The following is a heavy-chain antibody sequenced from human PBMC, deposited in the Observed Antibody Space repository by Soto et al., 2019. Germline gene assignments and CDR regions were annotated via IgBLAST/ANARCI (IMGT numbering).Heavy chain of an antibody. CDR3: AKIKVVVVPAAPYFDD. CDR1: GFTFSSYA. V-gene: IGHV3-23*01. Sequence: GGSLRLSCAASGFTFSSYAMSWVRQAPGKGLEWVSAISGSGGSTYYADSVKGRFTISRDNSKNTLYLQMNSLRAEDTAVYYCAKIKVVVVPAAPYFDDWGQGTLVTVSS. CDR2: ISGSGGST. J-gene: IGHJ4*02. D-gene: IGHD2-2*01.